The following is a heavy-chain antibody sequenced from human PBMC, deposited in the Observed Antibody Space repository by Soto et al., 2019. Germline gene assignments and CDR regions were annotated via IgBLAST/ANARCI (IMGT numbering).Heavy chain of an antibody. CDR3: ARSHCSSTSCHWFHYYGMDV. Sequence: ASVKVSCKASGYTFTGYYMHWVRQAPGQGLEWMGWINPNSGGTNYAQKFQGRVTMTRDTSISTAYMELSRLRSEDTAVYYCARSHCSSTSCHWFHYYGMDVRDRGTMFTGFS. J-gene: IGHJ6*02. V-gene: IGHV1-2*02. CDR1: GYTFTGYY. D-gene: IGHD2-2*01. CDR2: INPNSGGT.